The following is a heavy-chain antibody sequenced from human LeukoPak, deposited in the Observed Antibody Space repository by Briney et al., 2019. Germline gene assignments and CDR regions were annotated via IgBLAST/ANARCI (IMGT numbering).Heavy chain of an antibody. CDR2: ISYDGSNK. V-gene: IGHV3-30-3*01. CDR3: AAPSSPPTAAADY. CDR1: GFTFSSYA. D-gene: IGHD6-13*01. J-gene: IGHJ4*02. Sequence: GRSLRLSCAASGFTFSSYAMHWVRQAPGKGLEWVAVISYDGSNKYYADSVKGRFTISRDNSKNTLYLQMNSLRAEDTAVYYCAAPSSPPTAAADYWGQGTLVTVSS.